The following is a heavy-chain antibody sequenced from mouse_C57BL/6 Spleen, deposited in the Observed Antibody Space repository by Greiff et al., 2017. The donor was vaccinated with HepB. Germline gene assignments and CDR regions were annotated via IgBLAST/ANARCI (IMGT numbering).Heavy chain of an antibody. V-gene: IGHV1-9*01. CDR1: GYTFTGYW. CDR3: ARRRIYYDQYYYAMDY. CDR2: ILPGSGST. J-gene: IGHJ4*01. D-gene: IGHD2-4*01. Sequence: QVQLQQSGAELMKPGASVKLSCKATGYTFTGYWIEWVKQRPGHGLEWIGEILPGSGSTNYNEKFKGKATFTADTSSNTAYMQLSSLTTEDSAIYYCARRRIYYDQYYYAMDYWGQGTSVTVSS.